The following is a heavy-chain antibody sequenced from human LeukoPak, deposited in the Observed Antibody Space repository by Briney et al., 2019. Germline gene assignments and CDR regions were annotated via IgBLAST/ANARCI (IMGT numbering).Heavy chain of an antibody. Sequence: PGGSLRLSCAASGFTFSGNWMHWVRQAPGKGLVWVSRIGGGGSTTTYADSVKGRFTISRDNAKNTLYLQMNSLCAEDTAVYYCARVNIAASDNFDYWGQGTLVTVSS. CDR3: ARVNIAASDNFDY. CDR1: GFTFSGNW. V-gene: IGHV3-74*01. J-gene: IGHJ4*02. D-gene: IGHD6-6*01. CDR2: IGGGGSTT.